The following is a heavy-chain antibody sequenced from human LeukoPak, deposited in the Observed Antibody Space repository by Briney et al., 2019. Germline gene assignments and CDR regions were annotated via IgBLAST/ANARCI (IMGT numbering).Heavy chain of an antibody. Sequence: GGSLRLSCAASGFTFSGSAMHWVRQASGKGLEWVGRIRSKANSYASAYAASVKGRFTISRDDSKNTEYLQMNSLKTEDAAGYYCTRQSSSWENYYYYYMDVWGQGTPVTVSS. CDR3: TRQSSSWENYYYYYMDV. D-gene: IGHD6-13*01. J-gene: IGHJ6*03. V-gene: IGHV3-73*01. CDR1: GFTFSGSA. CDR2: IRSKANSYAS.